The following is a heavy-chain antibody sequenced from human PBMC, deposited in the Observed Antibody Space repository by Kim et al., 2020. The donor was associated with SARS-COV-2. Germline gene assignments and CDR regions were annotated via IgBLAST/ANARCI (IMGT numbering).Heavy chain of an antibody. J-gene: IGHJ4*02. D-gene: IGHD3-10*01. CDR2: IIPIFGTA. CDR3: AGDRPDYYGSGSYN. V-gene: IGHV1-69*13. Sequence: SVKVSCKASGGTFSSYAISWVRQAPGQGLEWMGGIIPIFGTANYAQKFQGRVTITADESTSTAYMELRSLRSEDTAVYYCAGDRPDYYGSGSYNWGQGTLVTVSS. CDR1: GGTFSSYA.